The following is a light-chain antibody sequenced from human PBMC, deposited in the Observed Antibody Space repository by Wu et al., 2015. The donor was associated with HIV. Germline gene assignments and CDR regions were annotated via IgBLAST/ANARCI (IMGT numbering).Light chain of an antibody. J-gene: IGKJ5*01. V-gene: IGKV3-11*01. CDR2: DAS. Sequence: EIVLTQSPATLSFSPGETATLSCRASQSVSGTLAWYQQGPGQAPRLLIFDASTRATGIPARFSGGGFGTDYSLTISSLEPEDFAVYYCQQHANWPLTFGQGTRLEIK. CDR1: QSVSGT. CDR3: QQHANWPLT.